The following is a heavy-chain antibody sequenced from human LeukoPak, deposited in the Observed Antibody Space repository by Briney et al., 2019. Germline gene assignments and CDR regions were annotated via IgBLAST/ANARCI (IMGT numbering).Heavy chain of an antibody. J-gene: IGHJ6*04. D-gene: IGHD6-19*01. Sequence: ASVKVSCKASGYTFTGYYMHWVRQAPGQGLEWMGWINPNSGGTNCAQQFQGRLTMTRDTSISTAYMELSRLRSDDTAVYYCARGLQENLAWLTAFSAFDIWGKGTTVTVSS. V-gene: IGHV1-2*02. CDR3: ARGLQENLAWLTAFSAFDI. CDR1: GYTFTGYY. CDR2: INPNSGGT.